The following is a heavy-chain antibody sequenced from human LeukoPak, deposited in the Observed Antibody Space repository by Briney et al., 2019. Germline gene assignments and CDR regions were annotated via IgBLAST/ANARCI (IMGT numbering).Heavy chain of an antibody. V-gene: IGHV3-7*03. CDR1: GFRFISYW. CDR2: IKQDGSEK. Sequence: GGSLRLSCAASGFRFISYWMTWVRQAPGKGLEWVANIKQDGSEKYYVDSVKGRFTISRDNAKDSVYLRMNSLRAEDTAVYYCARQPDYGDYVDWYFDLWGRGTLDTVSS. J-gene: IGHJ2*01. CDR3: ARQPDYGDYVDWYFDL. D-gene: IGHD4-17*01.